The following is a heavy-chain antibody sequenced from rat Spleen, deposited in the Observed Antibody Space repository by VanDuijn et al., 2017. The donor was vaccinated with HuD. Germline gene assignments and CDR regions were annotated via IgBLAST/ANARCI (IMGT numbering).Heavy chain of an antibody. CDR1: GFTFDDYH. CDR3: TRDRILRSTGFDY. Sequence: EVQLAESGGGLVQPGRSLKLSCAASGFTFDDYHMAWVRQAPTKGLEWVASINYDGSSNYYRDSVKGRFTLSRDNAKSSLYLQMDSLRSEDTATYYCTRDRILRSTGFDYWGQGVMVTVSS. D-gene: IGHD1-6*01. CDR2: INYDGSSN. V-gene: IGHV5-20*01. J-gene: IGHJ2*01.